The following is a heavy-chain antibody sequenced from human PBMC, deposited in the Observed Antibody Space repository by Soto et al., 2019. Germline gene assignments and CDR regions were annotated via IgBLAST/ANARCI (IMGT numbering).Heavy chain of an antibody. CDR2: TYYRSKWYN. CDR3: AREGSGGPGSGSYSGAVYFDY. CDR1: GDSVPSNSAA. V-gene: IGHV6-1*01. Sequence: PSQTLSLTCAISGDSVPSNSAAWNWIRQSPSRGLEWLGRTYYRSKWYNDYAVSVKSRITINPDTSKNQFSLQLNSVTPEDTAVYYCAREGSGGPGSGSYSGAVYFDYWGQGTLVTVSS. J-gene: IGHJ4*02. D-gene: IGHD1-26*01.